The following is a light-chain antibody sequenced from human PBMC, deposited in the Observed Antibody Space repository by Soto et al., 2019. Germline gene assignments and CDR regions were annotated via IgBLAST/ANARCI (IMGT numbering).Light chain of an antibody. V-gene: IGKV3D-20*02. CDR2: GAS. CDR3: QQRSNWPMYT. Sequence: EIVLTQYTDTLSLSPGERATLSCRASQSVSSRYLAWYQQKPGQTPSLLIYGASTRATGIPDRFSGSGSGTHFTLTISRLEPGDFAVYYCQQRSNWPMYTFGQGTKVDIK. CDR1: QSVSSRY. J-gene: IGKJ2*01.